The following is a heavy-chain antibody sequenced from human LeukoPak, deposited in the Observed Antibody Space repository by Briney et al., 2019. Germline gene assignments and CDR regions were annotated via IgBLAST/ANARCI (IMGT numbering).Heavy chain of an antibody. Sequence: GGSLRLSCAASGFTFSSYAMSWVRQAPGKGLEWVSAISGSGGSTYYADSVKGRFTISRDNSKNTLYLRMNSLRAEDTAVYYCAKARGSSGWSGFDYWGQGTLVTVSS. CDR2: ISGSGGST. D-gene: IGHD6-19*01. J-gene: IGHJ4*02. CDR1: GFTFSSYA. CDR3: AKARGSSGWSGFDY. V-gene: IGHV3-23*01.